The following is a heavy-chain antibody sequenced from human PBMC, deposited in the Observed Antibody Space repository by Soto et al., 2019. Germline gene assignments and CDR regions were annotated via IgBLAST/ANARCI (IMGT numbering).Heavy chain of an antibody. V-gene: IGHV1-69*06. CDR3: ARASKGWEVHFVYDY. D-gene: IGHD1-26*01. Sequence: QVVLLQSGAEVKGPGSSVRVSCKVSGSTFNNFAFSWVRQAPGHGPEWMGGIVVISNTADYSRRFQDRVTITADTSTSTLYMELGGLTFEVTAVYYCARASKGWEVHFVYDYWGQPAMVSVSS. J-gene: IGHJ4*02. CDR1: GSTFNNFA. CDR2: IVVISNTA.